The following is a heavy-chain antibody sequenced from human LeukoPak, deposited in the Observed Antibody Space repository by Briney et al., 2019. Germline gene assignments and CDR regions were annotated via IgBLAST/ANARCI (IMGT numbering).Heavy chain of an antibody. J-gene: IGHJ6*02. CDR1: GYTFTSYA. CDR3: ASFGVAESVGLFENYYYYYYGMDV. V-gene: IGHV7-4-1*02. Sequence: ASVKVSCKASGYTFTSYAMNWVRQAPGQGLEWMGWINTNTGNPTYAQGFTGRFVFSLDTSVSTAYLQISSLKAEDTAVYYCASFGVAESVGLFENYYYYYYGMDVWGQGTTVTVSS. CDR2: INTNTGNP. D-gene: IGHD3-3*01.